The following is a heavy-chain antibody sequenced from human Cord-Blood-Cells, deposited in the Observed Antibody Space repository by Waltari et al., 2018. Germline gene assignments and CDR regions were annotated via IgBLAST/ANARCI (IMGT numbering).Heavy chain of an antibody. D-gene: IGHD3-3*01. Sequence: QPPGKGLEWIGEINHSGSTNYNPSLKSRVTISVDTSKNQFSLKLSSVTAADTAVYYCASRGGLRFLEWLPTPFFDYWGQGTLVTVSS. V-gene: IGHV4-34*01. CDR3: ASRGGLRFLEWLPTPFFDY. J-gene: IGHJ4*02. CDR2: INHSGST.